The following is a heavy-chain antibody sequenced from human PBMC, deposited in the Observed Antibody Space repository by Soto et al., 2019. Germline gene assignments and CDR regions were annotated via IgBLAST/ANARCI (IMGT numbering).Heavy chain of an antibody. D-gene: IGHD3-10*01. CDR3: ARDRRFGELRYYYGMDV. Sequence: GGSLRLSCAASGFTFSSYSMNWVRQAPRKGLEWVSYISSSSSTIYYADSVKGRFTISRDNAKNSLYLQMNSLRDEDTAVYYCARDRRFGELRYYYGMDVWGQGTTVTVSS. V-gene: IGHV3-48*02. CDR1: GFTFSSYS. J-gene: IGHJ6*02. CDR2: ISSSSSTI.